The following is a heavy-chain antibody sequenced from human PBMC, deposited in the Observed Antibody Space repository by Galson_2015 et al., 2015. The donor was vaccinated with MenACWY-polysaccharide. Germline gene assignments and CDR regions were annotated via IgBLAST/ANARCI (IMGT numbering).Heavy chain of an antibody. CDR1: GFSFHAYA. CDR3: ARSRGVYCDNGFCYFDH. J-gene: IGHJ4*02. V-gene: IGHV3-9*01. CDR2: ISWNSVNL. Sequence: SLRLSCAGSGFSFHAYAMTWLRQAPGKGLEWVSSISWNSVNLDYADSVRGRFTVSRDNARNALYLKMTSLREEDTALYFCARSRGVYCDNGFCYFDHWGQGTLVTVSS. D-gene: IGHD2/OR15-2a*01.